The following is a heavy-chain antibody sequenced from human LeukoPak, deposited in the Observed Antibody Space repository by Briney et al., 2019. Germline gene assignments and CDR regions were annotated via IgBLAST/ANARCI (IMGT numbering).Heavy chain of an antibody. CDR3: ARANFLYCSSSTCLFDY. D-gene: IGHD2-2*01. J-gene: IGHJ4*02. CDR2: INPNSGGT. CDR1: GYTFTDYY. V-gene: IGHV1-2*02. Sequence: GASVKVSCKASGYTFTDYYMHWVRQAPGQGLEWMGWINPNSGGTKYAQKFQGRVTMTRDTSISTAHMEVSRLRSDDTAVYYCARANFLYCSSSTCLFDYWGQETLVTVSS.